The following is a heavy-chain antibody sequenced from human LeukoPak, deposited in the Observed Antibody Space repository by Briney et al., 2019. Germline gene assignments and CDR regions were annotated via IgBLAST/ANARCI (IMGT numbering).Heavy chain of an antibody. CDR2: IYYSGNT. CDR1: GGSISSAGYY. V-gene: IGHV4-31*03. Sequence: PSDTLSLTCTVSGGSISSAGYYWSWIRQLPGKGLEWFGYIYYSGNTYYNPSLESRLTISIDTSKSQFSLKLSSVAAADTAVYYCARVGHYGSGSYPFDYWGQGTLVTVSS. J-gene: IGHJ4*02. CDR3: ARVGHYGSGSYPFDY. D-gene: IGHD3-10*01.